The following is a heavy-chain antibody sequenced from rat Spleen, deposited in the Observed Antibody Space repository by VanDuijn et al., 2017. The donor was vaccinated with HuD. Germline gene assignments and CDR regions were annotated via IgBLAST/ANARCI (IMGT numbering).Heavy chain of an antibody. Sequence: EVQLVESGGGLVQPGRSMKLSCAALGFTFSNYYMAWVRQAPTKGLEWVASISTGGGNTYYRDSVKGRFTISRDNTKNTLYLQMDSLRSEDTATYYCARDWGYYFDYWGQGVIVTVSS. CDR2: ISTGGGNT. V-gene: IGHV5-25*01. CDR3: ARDWGYYFDY. CDR1: GFTFSNYY. D-gene: IGHD5-1*01. J-gene: IGHJ2*01.